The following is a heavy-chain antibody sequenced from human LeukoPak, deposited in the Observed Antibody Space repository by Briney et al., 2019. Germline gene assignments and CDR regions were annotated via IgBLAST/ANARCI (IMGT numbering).Heavy chain of an antibody. J-gene: IGHJ4*02. Sequence: ASVKVSCKASGYTFTSYGISWVRQAPGQGLEWMGWISAYNGNTNYAQKLQGRVTMTTDTSTSTAYMELRSLRSDDTAVSYCARVPGYSSGWYGPDFDYWGQGTLVTVSS. CDR2: ISAYNGNT. CDR1: GYTFTSYG. CDR3: ARVPGYSSGWYGPDFDY. V-gene: IGHV1-18*01. D-gene: IGHD6-19*01.